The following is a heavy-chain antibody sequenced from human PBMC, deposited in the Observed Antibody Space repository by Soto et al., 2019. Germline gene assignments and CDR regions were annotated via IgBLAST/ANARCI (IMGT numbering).Heavy chain of an antibody. D-gene: IGHD6-6*01. CDR3: AVSHHEYSSSSYFDY. J-gene: IGHJ4*02. CDR1: GGSISSYY. Sequence: SETLSLTCTVSGGSISSYYWSWIRQPPGKGLEWIGYIYYSGSTNYNPSLKSRVTISVDTSKNQFSLRLSSVTAADTALYYCAVSHHEYSSSSYFDYWGQGTLVTVSS. V-gene: IGHV4-59*01. CDR2: IYYSGST.